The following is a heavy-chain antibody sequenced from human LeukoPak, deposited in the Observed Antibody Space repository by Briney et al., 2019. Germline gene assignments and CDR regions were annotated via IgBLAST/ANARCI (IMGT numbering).Heavy chain of an antibody. J-gene: IGHJ4*02. Sequence: SETLSLTCAVYGGSFSGYYWSWIRQPPGKGLEWIGEINHSGSTNYNPSLKSRVTISVDTSKNQFSLKLSSVTAADTAVYYCARAPDTAMVIGIDYWGQGALVTVSS. CDR2: INHSGST. CDR1: GGSFSGYY. V-gene: IGHV4-34*01. D-gene: IGHD5-18*01. CDR3: ARAPDTAMVIGIDY.